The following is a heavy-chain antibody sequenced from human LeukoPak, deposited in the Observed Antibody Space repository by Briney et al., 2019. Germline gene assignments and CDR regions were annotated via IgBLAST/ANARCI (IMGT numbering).Heavy chain of an antibody. J-gene: IGHJ6*03. CDR2: IYYSGST. CDR1: GGSISSGDYY. V-gene: IGHV4-30-4*08. Sequence: PSETLSLTCTVSGGSISSGDYYWSWIRQPPGKGLEWIGYIYYSGSTYYNPSLKSRVTISVDTSKNQFSLKLSSVTAADTAVYYCARLSLGTAHYMDVWGKGTTVTVSS. CDR3: ARLSLGTAHYMDV.